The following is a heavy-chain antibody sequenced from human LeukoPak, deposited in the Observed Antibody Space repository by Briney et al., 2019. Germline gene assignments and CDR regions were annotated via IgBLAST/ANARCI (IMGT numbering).Heavy chain of an antibody. CDR1: GFTLNRSG. CDR3: AQTGDKYGSFEY. J-gene: IGHJ4*02. V-gene: IGHV3-33*01. D-gene: IGHD3-10*01. CDR2: IFYDGSNK. Sequence: GKSLRLSCAASGFTLNRSGMHWVRQAPGKGLGWVALIFYDGSNKYFADSVKGRFTISRDNSKSMLYLQMNSLRAEDTAVYYCAQTGDKYGSFEYWGQGTLVTVSS.